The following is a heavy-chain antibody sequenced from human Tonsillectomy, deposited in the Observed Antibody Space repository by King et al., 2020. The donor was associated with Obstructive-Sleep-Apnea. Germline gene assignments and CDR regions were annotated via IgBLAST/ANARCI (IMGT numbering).Heavy chain of an antibody. D-gene: IGHD3-9*01. CDR1: GYIFTTYW. CDR3: AKLSLDWPPRDPLYYFDY. CDR2: INTGDSDT. J-gene: IGHJ4*02. Sequence: QLVQSGAEVKKPGESLKISCKGSGYIFTTYWIGWVRQIPGKGLEWMGIINTGDSDTRYSPSFQGQGTISAAKSISTAYLQWSSLKASDTAMYFCAKLSLDWPPRDPLYYFDYWGQGTLVTVSS. V-gene: IGHV5-51*01.